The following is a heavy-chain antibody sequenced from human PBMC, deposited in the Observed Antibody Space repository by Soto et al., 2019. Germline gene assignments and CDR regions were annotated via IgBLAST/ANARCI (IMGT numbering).Heavy chain of an antibody. CDR2: LYGSGDT. J-gene: IGHJ5*02. V-gene: IGHV3-66*01. Sequence: EVNLVESGGGLVQPGGSLRLSCAASGFTVGAKYMSWVRQAPGKGLEWVSVLYGSGDTYYADSVRGRFTISRDSSKNTLYLQMNSLRLDDMGVYYCAKAILQWQKVEWFDHWGQGALVSVSS. CDR1: GFTVGAKY. D-gene: IGHD6-19*01. CDR3: AKAILQWQKVEWFDH.